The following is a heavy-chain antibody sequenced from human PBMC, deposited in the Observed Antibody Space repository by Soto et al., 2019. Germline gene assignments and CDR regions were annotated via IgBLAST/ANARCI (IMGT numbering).Heavy chain of an antibody. D-gene: IGHD5-12*01. V-gene: IGHV3-30*18. CDR3: AKERYSGYAHFDY. J-gene: IGHJ4*02. CDR2: ISYDGSNK. Sequence: QVQLVESGGGVVQPGRSPRLSCAASGFTFSSYGMHWVRQAPGKGLEWVAVISYDGSNKYYADSVKGRFTISRDNSKNTLYLQMNSLRAEDTAVYYCAKERYSGYAHFDYWGQGTLVTVSS. CDR1: GFTFSSYG.